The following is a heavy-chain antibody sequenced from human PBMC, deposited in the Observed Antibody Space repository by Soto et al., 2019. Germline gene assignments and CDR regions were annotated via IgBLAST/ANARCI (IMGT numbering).Heavy chain of an antibody. CDR3: ARGFEDYVWGSYRYLAY. V-gene: IGHV1-8*01. CDR1: GYTFTSYD. CDR2: MNPNSGNT. J-gene: IGHJ4*02. D-gene: IGHD3-16*02. Sequence: ASVKVSCKASGYTFTSYDINWVRQATGQGLEWMGWMNPNSGNTGYAQKFQGRVTMTRNTSIGTAHMELSSLRSEDTAVYYCARGFEDYVWGSYRYLAYWGQGTLVTVSS.